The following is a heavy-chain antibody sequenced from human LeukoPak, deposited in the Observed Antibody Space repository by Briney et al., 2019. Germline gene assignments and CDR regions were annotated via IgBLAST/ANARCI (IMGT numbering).Heavy chain of an antibody. CDR3: AKDLSRQRRGLNYGPWFDP. V-gene: IGHV4-4*07. D-gene: IGHD5-18*01. J-gene: IGHJ5*02. CDR1: GDSMKNSY. CDR2: VSASGYT. Sequence: PSETLSLTCTVSGDSMKNSYWTWIRQPAGNAMEWIGRVSASGYTSHNPSLKSRVIMSVDVSTNQFSLNLTSVTAADTAVYFCAKDLSRQRRGLNYGPWFDPWGRGTLVTVSS.